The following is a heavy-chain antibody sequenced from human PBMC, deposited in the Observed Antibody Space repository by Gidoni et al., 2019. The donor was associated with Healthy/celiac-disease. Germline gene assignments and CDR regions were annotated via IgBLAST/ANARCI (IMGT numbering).Heavy chain of an antibody. CDR3: AKDLETYYYDSSGYAHNQG. CDR1: GFTFSSYA. J-gene: IGHJ4*02. Sequence: EVPLLESGGGLVQPGGSLRLSCAASGFTFSSYAIGWVRQAPGKGLEWVSAISGSGGSTYYADSVKGRFTISRDNSKNTLYLQMNSLRAEDTSVYYFAKDLETYYYDSSGYAHNQGWGQGTLVTGSS. V-gene: IGHV3-23*01. CDR2: ISGSGGST. D-gene: IGHD3-22*01.